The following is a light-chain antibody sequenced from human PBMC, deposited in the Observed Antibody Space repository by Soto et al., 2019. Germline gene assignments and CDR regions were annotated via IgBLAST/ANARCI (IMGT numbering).Light chain of an antibody. CDR2: KVS. J-gene: IGKJ5*01. Sequence: DVVMTQSPLSLPVTLGQPASISCRSNQSLVHSDGIAYFSWFQQRQGRSPRRXXYKVSNRDSGVPARFSGSVSGTDGAMKISRVEAEDGWVYYCMQGTHWPITFGQGTRLEIK. CDR1: QSLVHSDGIAY. V-gene: IGKV2-30*02. CDR3: MQGTHWPIT.